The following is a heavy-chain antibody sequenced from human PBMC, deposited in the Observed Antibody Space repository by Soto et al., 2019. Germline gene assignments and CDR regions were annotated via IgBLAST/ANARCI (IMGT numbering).Heavy chain of an antibody. J-gene: IGHJ6*02. Sequence: QVPLQESGPGLVKPSETLSLSCTVSGGSISSYYWSWIRQTPGKGLEWIGYVHDSWGPNYNPSLKGRGAISLDTSKRQFPLKVASVTAPGPAVYFWARPGVGALHGLVGVRGQGTTVTVSS. D-gene: IGHD3-10*01. CDR2: VHDSWGP. V-gene: IGHV4-59*08. CDR1: GGSISSYY. CDR3: ARPGVGALHGLVGV.